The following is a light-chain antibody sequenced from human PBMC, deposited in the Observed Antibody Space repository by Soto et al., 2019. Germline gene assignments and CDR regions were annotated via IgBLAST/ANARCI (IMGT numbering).Light chain of an antibody. V-gene: IGLV2-8*01. Sequence: QSARTPPPYASGSSGQPVTISCTGTSIDVGGYNYVSWYQQHPGKAPKLMIYEVSKRPSGVPDRFSGSKSGNTASLTVSGLQAEDEADYYCSSYAGSNNYVFGTGTKVTVL. CDR3: SSYAGSNNYV. CDR2: EVS. J-gene: IGLJ1*01. CDR1: SIDVGGYNY.